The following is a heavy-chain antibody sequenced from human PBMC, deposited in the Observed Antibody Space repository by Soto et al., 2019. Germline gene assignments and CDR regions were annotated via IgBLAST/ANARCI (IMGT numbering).Heavy chain of an antibody. V-gene: IGHV1-2*02. Sequence: QVQLVQSGAEVKKPGASVKVSCKASGYTFTGYYMHWVRQAPGQGLEWMGWINPDSGGTNYAQKFQGGVTMTRDTSISTAYMELSRLRSDDTAVYYCARAKQWRNSWYFDLWGRGTLVTVSS. J-gene: IGHJ2*01. CDR1: GYTFTGYY. CDR3: ARAKQWRNSWYFDL. D-gene: IGHD6-19*01. CDR2: INPDSGGT.